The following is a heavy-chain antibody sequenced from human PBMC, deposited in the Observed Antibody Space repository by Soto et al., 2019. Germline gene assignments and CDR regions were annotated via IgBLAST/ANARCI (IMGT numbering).Heavy chain of an antibody. J-gene: IGHJ4*02. V-gene: IGHV3-23*01. Sequence: GGSLRLSCAASGFTFSSYAMSWVRQAPGKGLEWVSAISGSGGSTYYADSVKGRFTISRDNSKNTLYLQMNSLRAEDTAVYYCAKKVVVPAASFSNYFDYWGQGTLVTVSS. D-gene: IGHD2-2*01. CDR1: GFTFSSYA. CDR2: ISGSGGST. CDR3: AKKVVVPAASFSNYFDY.